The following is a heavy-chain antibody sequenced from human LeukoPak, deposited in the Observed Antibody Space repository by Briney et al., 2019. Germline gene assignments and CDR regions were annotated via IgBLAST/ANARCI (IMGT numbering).Heavy chain of an antibody. D-gene: IGHD3-9*01. V-gene: IGHV1-18*01. J-gene: IGHJ4*02. Sequence: ASVKVSCKASGYIFTSYGISWVRQAPGQGLEWMGWISAYNGNTNYAQKLQGRVTMTTDTSTSTAYMELRSLRSDDTAVYYCVRDEDYHILTGYERFDYWGQGTLVTVSS. CDR2: ISAYNGNT. CDR3: VRDEDYHILTGYERFDY. CDR1: GYIFTSYG.